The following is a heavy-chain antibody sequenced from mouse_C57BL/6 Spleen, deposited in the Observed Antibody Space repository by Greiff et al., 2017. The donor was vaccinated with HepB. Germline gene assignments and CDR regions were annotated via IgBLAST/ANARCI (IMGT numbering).Heavy chain of an antibody. Sequence: EVHLVESEGGLVQPGSSMKLSCTASGFTFSDYYMAWVRQVPEKGLEWVANINYDGSSTYYLDSLKSRFIISRDNAKNILYLQMSSLKSEDTATYYWARDRWLLGDFDYWGQGTTLTVSS. V-gene: IGHV5-16*01. CDR2: INYDGSST. D-gene: IGHD2-3*01. J-gene: IGHJ2*01. CDR3: ARDRWLLGDFDY. CDR1: GFTFSDYY.